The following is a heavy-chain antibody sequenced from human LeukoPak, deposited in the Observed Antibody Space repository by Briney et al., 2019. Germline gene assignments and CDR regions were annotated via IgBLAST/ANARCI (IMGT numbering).Heavy chain of an antibody. V-gene: IGHV4-39*01. CDR2: IYYSGST. CDR3: ARRPPWYSSSWYYDY. D-gene: IGHD6-13*01. Sequence: PETLSLTCTVSGASISSEDYYWGWIRQPPGKGLEWIGSIYYSGSTNYNPSLKSRVTISIDTPKNQFSLKLSSVTAADTAVYYCARRPPWYSSSWYYDYWGQGTLVTVSS. CDR1: GASISSEDYY. J-gene: IGHJ4*02.